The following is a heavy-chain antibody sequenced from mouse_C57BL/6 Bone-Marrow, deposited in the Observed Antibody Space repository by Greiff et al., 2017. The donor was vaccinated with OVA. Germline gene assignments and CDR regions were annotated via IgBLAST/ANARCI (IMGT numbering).Heavy chain of an antibody. J-gene: IGHJ3*01. CDR3: AGGRYGSTWFAY. CDR2: ISDGGSYT. V-gene: IGHV5-4*01. Sequence: VQRVESGGGLVKPGGSLKLSCAASGFTFSSYAMSWVRQTPEKRLEWVATISDGGSYTYYPDNVQGRFPISRENAKNNLYLQMSHMKSEDTAVYYCAGGRYGSTWFAYWGQGTLVTVSA. D-gene: IGHD1-1*01. CDR1: GFTFSSYA.